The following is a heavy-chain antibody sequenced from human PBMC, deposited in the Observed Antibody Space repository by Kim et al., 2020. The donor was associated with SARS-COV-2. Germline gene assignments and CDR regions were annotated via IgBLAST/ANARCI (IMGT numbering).Heavy chain of an antibody. CDR3: ARVNVASTLWFGEKSDY. V-gene: IGHV4-39*07. Sequence: KSRVTIAVDTSKNQFSLKLSSVTAADTAVYYCARVNVASTLWFGEKSDYWGQGTLVTVSS. D-gene: IGHD3-10*01. J-gene: IGHJ4*02.